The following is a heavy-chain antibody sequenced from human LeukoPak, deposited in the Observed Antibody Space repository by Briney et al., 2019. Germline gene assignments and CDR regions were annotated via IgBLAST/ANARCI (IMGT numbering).Heavy chain of an antibody. CDR2: IKPSGGST. V-gene: IGHV1-46*01. D-gene: IGHD2/OR15-2a*01. CDR3: AREVPENFNFDY. Sequence: ASVKVSCKASGYTFTSYYTHWVRQAPGQGLEWMGIIKPSGGSTLYAQKFQGRVTVTSDMSTSTVYVELSSLRSEDTAVYYSAREVPENFNFDYWGQGTLVTVSS. CDR1: GYTFTSYY. J-gene: IGHJ4*02.